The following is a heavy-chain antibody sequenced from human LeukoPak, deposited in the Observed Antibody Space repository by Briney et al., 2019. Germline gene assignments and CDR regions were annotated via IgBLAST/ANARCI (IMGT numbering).Heavy chain of an antibody. Sequence: KPSETLSLSCAVYGGSFSGYYWSWISQPPGRGREWPGEINHSGSTNYNPSFKSGFSISVDTSKNQFSRKWTSLAAADTAVHSFARGNTVVTHWYFDLWGRGTLVTVSS. CDR3: ARGNTVVTHWYFDL. J-gene: IGHJ2*01. D-gene: IGHD4-23*01. CDR1: GGSFSGYY. V-gene: IGHV4-34*01. CDR2: INHSGST.